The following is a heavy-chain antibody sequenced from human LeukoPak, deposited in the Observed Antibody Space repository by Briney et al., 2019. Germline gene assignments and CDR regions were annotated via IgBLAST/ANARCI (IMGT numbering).Heavy chain of an antibody. CDR2: IDTNTGNP. CDR3: ARDRRVVVPAARSPCWFDP. CDR1: GYTFNNFV. V-gene: IGHV7-4-1*02. J-gene: IGHJ5*02. Sequence: ASVKVSCKTSGYTFNNFVMNWVRQAPGQGLEWMGWIDTNTGNPTYVFSVDASVNTAYLQISSLKAEDTAVYYCARDRRVVVPAARSPCWFDPWGQGTLVTVSS. D-gene: IGHD2-2*01.